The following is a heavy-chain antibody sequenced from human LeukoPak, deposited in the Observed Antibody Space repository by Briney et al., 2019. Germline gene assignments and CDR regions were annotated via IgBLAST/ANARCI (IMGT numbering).Heavy chain of an antibody. CDR2: ISAYNGNT. J-gene: IGHJ3*02. CDR3: ARVFLDTAGAGAFDI. Sequence: GASVKVSCKASGYTFTSYAMNWVRQAPGQGLEWMGWISAYNGNTNYAQKLQGRVTMTTDTSTSTAYMELRSLRSDDTAVYYCARVFLDTAGAGAFDIWGQGTMVTVSS. D-gene: IGHD5-18*01. V-gene: IGHV1-18*01. CDR1: GYTFTSYA.